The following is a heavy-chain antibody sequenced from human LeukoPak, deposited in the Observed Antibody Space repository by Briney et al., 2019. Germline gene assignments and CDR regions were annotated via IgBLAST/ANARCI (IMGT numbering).Heavy chain of an antibody. CDR2: IKQDGSEK. J-gene: IGHJ4*02. CDR3: ARAFRFLDDY. Sequence: PGGSLRLSCAASGFTFSNYWMTWVRQAPGKGLEWVGNIKQDGSEKYYVDSVKGRFTISRDNAKNSLYLQMNSLRAEDTAVYYCARAFRFLDDYWGQGTLVTVSS. D-gene: IGHD3-3*01. V-gene: IGHV3-7*01. CDR1: GFTFSNYW.